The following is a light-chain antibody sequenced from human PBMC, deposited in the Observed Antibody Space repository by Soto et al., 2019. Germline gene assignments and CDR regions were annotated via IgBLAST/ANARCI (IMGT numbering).Light chain of an antibody. CDR2: DVS. CDR1: SSDVGGSNY. J-gene: IGLJ2*01. V-gene: IGLV2-14*03. CDR3: SSYTSSAPGVL. Sequence: QSALTQPASVSGSPGQSITISCSGTSSDVGGSNYVSWYQQHPGEAPKLIIYDVSYRPSGVSNRFSGSKSGNTASLTISGLQAEDEAHNFCSSYTSSAPGVLFGGGTKLTVL.